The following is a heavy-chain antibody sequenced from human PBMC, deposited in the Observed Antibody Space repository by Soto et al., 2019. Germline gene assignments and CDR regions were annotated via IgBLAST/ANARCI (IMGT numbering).Heavy chain of an antibody. CDR3: ASSSKSGYDDYYYYYMDV. CDR2: MNPNSGNT. CDR1: GYTFTSYD. D-gene: IGHD5-12*01. Sequence: QVQLVQSGAEVKKPGASVKVSCKASGYTFTSYDINWVRQATGQGLEWMGWMNPNSGNTGYAQKFQGRVTMDRNTSISTAYMELSSPRSEDTAVYYCASSSKSGYDDYYYYYMDVWGKGTTVTVSS. V-gene: IGHV1-8*01. J-gene: IGHJ6*03.